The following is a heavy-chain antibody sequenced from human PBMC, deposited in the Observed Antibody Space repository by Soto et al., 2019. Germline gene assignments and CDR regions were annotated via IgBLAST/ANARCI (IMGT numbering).Heavy chain of an antibody. CDR1: GGSISTSSYY. V-gene: IGHV4-39*01. CDR2: IYYSGST. D-gene: IGHD3-22*01. CDR3: AGGIGSYYDSSGYYH. Sequence: SETLSLTCTVSGGSISTSSYYWGWIRQPPGKGLEWIGSIYYSGSTNYNPSLKSRVIISVDTSKNQFSVRLSSVTAADTAVYYCAGGIGSYYDSSGYYHWGQGTLVTVSS. J-gene: IGHJ5*02.